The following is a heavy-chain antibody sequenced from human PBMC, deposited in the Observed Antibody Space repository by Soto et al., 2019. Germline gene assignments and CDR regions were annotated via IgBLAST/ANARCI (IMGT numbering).Heavy chain of an antibody. J-gene: IGHJ6*03. V-gene: IGHV3-23*01. CDR2: VSGGGGNT. CDR3: AKGSGTFYYYHYMDV. CDR1: GFTFSSYA. D-gene: IGHD3-10*01. Sequence: GGSLRLSCAASGFTFSSYAMNWVRQAPGKGLEWVSAVSGGGGNTYYADSVKGRFTISRDNSKNTLYLQMNTLRADDTAVYYCAKGSGTFYYYHYMDVWGKGTTVTVSS.